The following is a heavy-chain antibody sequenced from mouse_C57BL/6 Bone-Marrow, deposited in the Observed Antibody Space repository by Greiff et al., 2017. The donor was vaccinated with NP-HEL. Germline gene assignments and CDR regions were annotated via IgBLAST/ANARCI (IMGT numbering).Heavy chain of an antibody. CDR3: ARGAY. CDR2: IYPGDGDT. V-gene: IGHV1-80*01. J-gene: IGHJ3*01. Sequence: VMLVESGAELVKPGASVKISCKASGYAFSNYWMNWVKQRPGKGLEWIGQIYPGDGDTNYNGKFKDKATLTADKSSSTAYMQLSRLTSEDSAVYFCARGAYWGQGTLVTVSA. CDR1: GYAFSNYW.